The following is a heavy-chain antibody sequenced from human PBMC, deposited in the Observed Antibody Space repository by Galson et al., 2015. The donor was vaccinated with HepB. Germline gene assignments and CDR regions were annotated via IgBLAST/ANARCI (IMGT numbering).Heavy chain of an antibody. Sequence: SLRLSCAASGFTFSDYWVSWVRQAPGRGLEWVANIKQNGAEKYYVDSVKGRFTISRDNAKNSLYLQMNSLRAEDTAVYYCARGSRSSSGDFAYWGQGTLVTGSS. V-gene: IGHV3-7*01. D-gene: IGHD6-6*01. CDR1: GFTFSDYW. CDR3: ARGSRSSSGDFAY. CDR2: IKQNGAEK. J-gene: IGHJ4*02.